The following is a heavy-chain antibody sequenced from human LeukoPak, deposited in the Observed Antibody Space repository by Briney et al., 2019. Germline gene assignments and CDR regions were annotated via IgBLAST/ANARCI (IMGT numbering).Heavy chain of an antibody. CDR2: ISYDESNK. V-gene: IGHV3-30-3*01. CDR3: ARGDVWGSYRKDAFDI. CDR1: GFTLSSYW. J-gene: IGHJ3*02. D-gene: IGHD3-16*02. Sequence: GGSLRLSCAASGFTLSSYWMSWVRQAPGKGLEWVAVISYDESNKYYADSVKGRFTISRDNSKNTLYLQMNSLRAEDTAVYYCARGDVWGSYRKDAFDIWGQETMVTVSS.